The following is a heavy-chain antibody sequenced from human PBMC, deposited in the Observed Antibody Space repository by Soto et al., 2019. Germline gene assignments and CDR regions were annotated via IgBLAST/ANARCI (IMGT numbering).Heavy chain of an antibody. CDR3: ARVLAARASRDFDY. D-gene: IGHD6-6*01. V-gene: IGHV4-34*01. CDR2: INPSGGT. Sequence: SETLSLTCAVYGGSFSTDYWSWIRQPPGKGLEWIGEINPSGGTNYNPSLKSRVTISVATSKNQFSLKLSSVTAADTAVYYCARVLAARASRDFDYWGQGTLVTVPS. CDR1: GGSFSTDY. J-gene: IGHJ4*02.